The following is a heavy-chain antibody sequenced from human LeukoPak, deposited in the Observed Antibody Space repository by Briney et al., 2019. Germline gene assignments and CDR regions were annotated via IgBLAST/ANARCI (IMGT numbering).Heavy chain of an antibody. CDR2: ISAYNGNT. Sequence: ASVKVSCKASGYSFTNYAITWVRQAPGQGLEWIGWISAYNGNTKYAQNLQDRITMSTDTSTSTAYMEVRSLRSDDTAVYYCARDGAGHSYGIDYWGQGTLVTVSS. CDR3: ARDGAGHSYGIDY. V-gene: IGHV1-18*01. CDR1: GYSFTNYA. J-gene: IGHJ4*02. D-gene: IGHD5-18*01.